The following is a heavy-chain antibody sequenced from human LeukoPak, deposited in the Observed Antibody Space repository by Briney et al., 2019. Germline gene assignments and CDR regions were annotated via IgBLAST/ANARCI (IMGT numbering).Heavy chain of an antibody. V-gene: IGHV3-21*01. CDR1: GFTFSSYS. D-gene: IGHD1-26*01. J-gene: IGHJ4*02. CDR3: ARDVGATTRGAFDY. Sequence: GGSLRLSSAASGFTFSSYSMNWVRQAPGKGLEWVSSISSSSSYIYYADSVKGRFTISRDNAKNSLYLQMNSLRAEDTAVYYCARDVGATTRGAFDYWGQGTLVTVSS. CDR2: ISSSSSYI.